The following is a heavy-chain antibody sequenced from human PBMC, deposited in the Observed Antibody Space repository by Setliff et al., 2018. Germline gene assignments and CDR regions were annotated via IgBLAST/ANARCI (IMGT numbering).Heavy chain of an antibody. CDR1: GGSFSGYY. V-gene: IGHV4-34*01. J-gene: IGHJ4*02. D-gene: IGHD2-15*01. Sequence: KTSETLSLTCAVYGGSFSGYYWSWIRQPPGKGLEWIGEINHSGSTNYNPSLKSRVTISIDTSKNQFPLNLTSVTAADTAVYYCARESGAVVVAATPFAYWGQGTLVTVSS. CDR2: INHSGST. CDR3: ARESGAVVVAATPFAY.